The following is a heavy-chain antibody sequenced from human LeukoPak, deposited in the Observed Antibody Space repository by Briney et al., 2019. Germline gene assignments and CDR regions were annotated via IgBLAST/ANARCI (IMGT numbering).Heavy chain of an antibody. D-gene: IGHD3-22*01. Sequence: SETLSLTCAVYGGSFSGYYWSWIRQPPGKGLEWIGEINHSGSTNYNPSLKSRLTISVDTSKNQFSLKLSSVTAADTAVYYCARGPPRYYYDKSGSDYWGQGTLVTVYS. CDR2: INHSGST. CDR3: ARGPPRYYYDKSGSDY. CDR1: GGSFSGYY. V-gene: IGHV4-34*01. J-gene: IGHJ4*02.